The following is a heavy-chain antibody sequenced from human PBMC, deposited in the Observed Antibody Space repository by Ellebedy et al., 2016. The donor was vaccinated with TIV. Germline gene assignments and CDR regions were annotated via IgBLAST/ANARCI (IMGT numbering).Heavy chain of an antibody. CDR2: TYYSGST. J-gene: IGHJ3*02. CDR1: GGSISSSSYY. Sequence: MPSETLSLTCTVSGGSISSSSYYCGWIRLPPGKGMEWIGNTYYSGSTYYNPSLQSRVTISVDTSKNQFSLRLNSVTAADTAVYYCARFVRATKAFDIWGQGTMVTVSS. D-gene: IGHD5-12*01. CDR3: ARFVRATKAFDI. V-gene: IGHV4-39*07.